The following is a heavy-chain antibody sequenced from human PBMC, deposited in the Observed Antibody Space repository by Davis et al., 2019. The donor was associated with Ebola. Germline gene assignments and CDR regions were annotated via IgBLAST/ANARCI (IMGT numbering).Heavy chain of an antibody. CDR1: GFTFSSYA. J-gene: IGHJ5*02. V-gene: IGHV3-64*04. Sequence: GESLKISCSASGFTFSSYAMHWVRQAPGKGLEYVSAISSNGGSTYYANSVKGRFTISRDNAKNTLYLQMNSLRAEDTAVYYCARDITIFGVGLFDPWGQGTLVTVSS. CDR2: ISSNGGST. D-gene: IGHD3-3*01. CDR3: ARDITIFGVGLFDP.